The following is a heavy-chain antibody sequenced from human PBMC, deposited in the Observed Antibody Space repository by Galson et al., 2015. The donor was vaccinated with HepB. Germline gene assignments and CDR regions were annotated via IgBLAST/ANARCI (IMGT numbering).Heavy chain of an antibody. CDR1: GYTFTDYV. J-gene: IGHJ6*03. Sequence: SGYTFTDYVVNWVRQAPGQGLEWMRWMNTNTGKPTYAPGFAGRFVFSLDTSVTTAYLQISSLETDDTAVYYCARSPLRFLDWLPYYDYYYMDVWGEGTTVTVSS. V-gene: IGHV7-4-1*02. CDR2: MNTNTGKP. CDR3: ARSPLRFLDWLPYYDYYYMDV. D-gene: IGHD3-3*01.